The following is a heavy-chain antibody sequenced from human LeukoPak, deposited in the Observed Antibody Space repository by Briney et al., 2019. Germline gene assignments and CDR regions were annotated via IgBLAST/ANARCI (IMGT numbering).Heavy chain of an antibody. CDR3: ARVGDYDSSGLDY. D-gene: IGHD3-22*01. V-gene: IGHV4-59*12. CDR2: IYYSGST. J-gene: IGHJ4*02. CDR1: GGSISSYY. Sequence: SETLSLTCTVSGGSISSYYWSWIRQPPGKGLEWIGYIYYSGSTNYNPSLKSRVTISVDRSKNQFSLKLSSVTAADTAVYYCARVGDYDSSGLDYWGQGTLVTVSS.